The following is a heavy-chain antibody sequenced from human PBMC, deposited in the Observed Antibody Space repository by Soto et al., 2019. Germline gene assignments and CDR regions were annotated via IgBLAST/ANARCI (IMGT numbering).Heavy chain of an antibody. Sequence: QVQLVQSGAEVKKPGASVKVSCKASGYTFTSYDINWVRQATGQGLEWMGWMNPNSGHAVYSQTSXDXVXTTSNISISTAYMEMSSLRSEDTAVYYCASSNGMDVWGQWTTVTVSA. CDR2: MNPNSGHA. V-gene: IGHV1-8*01. D-gene: IGHD4-4*01. J-gene: IGHJ6*01. CDR1: GYTFTSYD. CDR3: ASSNGMDV.